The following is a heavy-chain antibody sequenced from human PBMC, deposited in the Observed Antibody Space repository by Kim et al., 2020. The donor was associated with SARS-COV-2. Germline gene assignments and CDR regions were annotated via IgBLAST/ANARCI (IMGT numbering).Heavy chain of an antibody. CDR1: GGSFCGYY. D-gene: IGHD3-9*01. CDR3: SRGSRYFATQNWFDP. Sequence: SETLSPTCAVYGGSFCGYYWCWILQPLGKGLEWIGATNHIGRTNYNPSLKSRVTISVDTSKNQFSLTLSSVTAADTAVYYCSRGSRYFATQNWFDPWGQGTLVTVSS. V-gene: IGHV4-34*01. J-gene: IGHJ5*02. CDR2: TNHIGRT.